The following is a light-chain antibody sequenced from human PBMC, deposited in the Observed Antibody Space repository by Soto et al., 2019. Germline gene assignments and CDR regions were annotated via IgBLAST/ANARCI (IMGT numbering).Light chain of an antibody. CDR3: QQYDNLLALT. CDR2: DAS. Sequence: DIQMTQSPSSLSASVGDRVTITCQASQDISNYLNWYQQKPGKAPKLLIYDASNLETGVPSRFSGIGSGTDFTCTISSLQPEDISTYYCQQYDNLLALTFGGGTKVEIK. J-gene: IGKJ4*01. V-gene: IGKV1-33*01. CDR1: QDISNY.